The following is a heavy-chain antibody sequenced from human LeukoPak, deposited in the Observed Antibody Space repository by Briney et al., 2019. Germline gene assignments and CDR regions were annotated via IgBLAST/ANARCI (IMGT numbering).Heavy chain of an antibody. Sequence: GGSLRLSCAASGFTFSSHAMSWVRQAPGKGLEWVSAISGIGGTTYYADSVKGRFTISRDNSKNTLYLQMNSLRAEDTAVYYCAKDGPIGESSIYYFDYWGQGAMVTVSS. J-gene: IGHJ4*02. CDR2: ISGIGGTT. V-gene: IGHV3-23*01. CDR3: AKDGPIGESSIYYFDY. D-gene: IGHD3-3*01. CDR1: GFTFSSHA.